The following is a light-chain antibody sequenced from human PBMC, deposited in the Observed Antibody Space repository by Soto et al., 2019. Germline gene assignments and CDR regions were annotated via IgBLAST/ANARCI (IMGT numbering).Light chain of an antibody. J-gene: IGLJ7*01. CDR1: RSNIGAGYD. V-gene: IGLV1-40*01. CDR3: QSYDSSLSGSV. CDR2: GNS. Sequence: QAVVTQPPSVSGAPGQRVTISCTGSRSNIGAGYDVHWYQQLPGTAPKLLIYGNSNRPSGVPDRFSGSKSGTSASLDITGRHAEDEADYYCQSYDSSLSGSVFGGGTQLTVL.